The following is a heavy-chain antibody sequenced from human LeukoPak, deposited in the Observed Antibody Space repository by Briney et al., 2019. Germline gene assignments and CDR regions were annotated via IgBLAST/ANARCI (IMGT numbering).Heavy chain of an antibody. V-gene: IGHV3-21*01. Sequence: GGSLRLSCAASGFTFSSYTMNWVRQAPGNGLEWVSSISSSSSYIYYADSVKGRLTISRDNAKNSLYLQMNSLRAEDTAVYYCARDPTPRYCSGGSCYTHYGMDVWGQGTTVTVSS. CDR1: GFTFSSYT. D-gene: IGHD2-15*01. CDR3: ARDPTPRYCSGGSCYTHYGMDV. CDR2: ISSSSSYI. J-gene: IGHJ6*02.